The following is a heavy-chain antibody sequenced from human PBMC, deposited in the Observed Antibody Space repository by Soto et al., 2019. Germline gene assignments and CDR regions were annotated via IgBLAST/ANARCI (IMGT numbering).Heavy chain of an antibody. CDR1: GGTFSSYT. V-gene: IGHV1-69*08. Sequence: QVQLVQSGAEVKKPGSSVKVTCKASGGTFSSYTISWVRQAPGQGLEWMGRIIPILGIANYAQKFQGRVTITADKSTSTGYMELSSRRSEDTAVYYCARDSDDYVWGSYRYKGGMDVWGQGTTVTVSS. D-gene: IGHD3-16*02. CDR3: ARDSDDYVWGSYRYKGGMDV. J-gene: IGHJ6*02. CDR2: IIPILGIA.